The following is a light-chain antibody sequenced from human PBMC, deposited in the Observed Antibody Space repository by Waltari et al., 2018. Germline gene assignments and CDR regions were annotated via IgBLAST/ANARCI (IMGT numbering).Light chain of an antibody. CDR1: SNDLGSYNR. J-gene: IGLJ3*02. V-gene: IGLV2-23*02. CDR3: CSYRGGHSWV. CDR2: EVN. Sequence: QSALTLPASVSGSPGPSISISCTGTSNDLGSYNRVSWYQHHPGKAPKLLIYEVNKRPSGVSGRFSGSKSGNTASLTISGLQAEDEGDYYCCSYRGGHSWVFGGGAKLTVL.